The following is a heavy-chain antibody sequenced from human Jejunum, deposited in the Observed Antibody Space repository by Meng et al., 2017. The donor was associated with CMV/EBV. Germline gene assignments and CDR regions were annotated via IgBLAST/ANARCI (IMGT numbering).Heavy chain of an antibody. CDR2: TCYRSKWDN. Sequence: GDSVSSNSGAWNWTRQSPSRGLEWMGKTCYRSKWDNDHAVCVKSRITINQDTSQNQFSLQLNSVTPEDTAVYYCARAPRYNWNFDYWGQGTLVTVSS. V-gene: IGHV6-1*01. J-gene: IGHJ4*02. CDR1: GDSVSSNSGA. D-gene: IGHD1-20*01. CDR3: ARAPRYNWNFDY.